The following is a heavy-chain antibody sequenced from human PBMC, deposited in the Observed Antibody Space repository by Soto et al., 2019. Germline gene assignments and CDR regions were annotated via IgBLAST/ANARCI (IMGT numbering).Heavy chain of an antibody. J-gene: IGHJ4*02. CDR2: IRSKTDGGTI. D-gene: IGHD5-12*01. CDR3: TTAHPRGPDY. V-gene: IGHV3-15*01. Sequence: VGSLRLSCAASGLSFSNAWMNWVRQAPGKGLEWVGQIRSKTDGGTIFYPAPVKDRFIISRDDSRNTLYLQMNSLKTEDTAVYYCTTAHPRGPDYWGQGTLVTVSS. CDR1: GLSFSNAW.